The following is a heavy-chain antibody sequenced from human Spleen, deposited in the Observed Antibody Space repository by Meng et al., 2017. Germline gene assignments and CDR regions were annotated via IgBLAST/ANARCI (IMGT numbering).Heavy chain of an antibody. CDR3: ARDSPPTDFFWYFDL. CDR1: GGSISSGGYY. J-gene: IGHJ2*01. CDR2: IYYSGST. V-gene: IGHV4-31*03. D-gene: IGHD3/OR15-3a*01. Sequence: HVQESGPGLVKPSQTLSLTCTVSGGSISSGGYYWSWIRQHPGKGLEWIGYIYYSGSTYYNPSLKSRVTISVDTSKNQFSLKLSSVTAADTAVYYCARDSPPTDFFWYFDLWGRGTLVTVSS.